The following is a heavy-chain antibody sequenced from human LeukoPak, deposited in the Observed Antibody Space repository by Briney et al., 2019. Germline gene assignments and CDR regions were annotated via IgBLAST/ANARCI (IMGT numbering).Heavy chain of an antibody. CDR3: AREVISAVAVPLYNWFDP. J-gene: IGHJ5*02. CDR1: GGSISSGGYY. V-gene: IGHV4-30-2*01. CDR2: IYHSGST. Sequence: PSETLSLTCTVSGGSISSGGYYWSWIRQPPGKGLEWIGYIYHSGSTYYNPSLKSRATISVDRSKNQFSLKLSSVTAADTAVYYCAREVISAVAVPLYNWFDPWGQGTLVTVSS. D-gene: IGHD6-19*01.